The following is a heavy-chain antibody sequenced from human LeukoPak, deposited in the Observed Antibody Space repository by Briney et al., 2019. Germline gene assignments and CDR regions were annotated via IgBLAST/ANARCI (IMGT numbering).Heavy chain of an antibody. CDR3: AIGARLNYYYLDV. J-gene: IGHJ6*03. CDR1: GFPFSTYT. Sequence: PGGSLRLSCAASGFPFSTYTMNWVRQAPGKGVEWVSDIGGSGGGKRYVDSVKGRFTISRDNSKITLYLQMNGLGDGDTAVYYCAIGARLNYYYLDVWGKGTTVTVSS. V-gene: IGHV3-23*01. CDR2: IGGSGGGK.